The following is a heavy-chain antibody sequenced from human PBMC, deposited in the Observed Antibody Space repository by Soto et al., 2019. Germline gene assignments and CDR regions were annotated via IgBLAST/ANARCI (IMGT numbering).Heavy chain of an antibody. CDR1: GFTVSSNY. V-gene: IGHV3-66*04. CDR3: ARHQASQSPVPDAFYI. CDR2: IYSGGST. Sequence: GGSLRLSCAACGFTVSSNYMSWVRQAPGKGLEWVSVIYSGGSTYYADSVKGRFTISRDNSKNTLYLQMNSLRAEDTAVYYCARHQASQSPVPDAFYIRRQGKMVTVSS. J-gene: IGHJ3*02. D-gene: IGHD6-19*01.